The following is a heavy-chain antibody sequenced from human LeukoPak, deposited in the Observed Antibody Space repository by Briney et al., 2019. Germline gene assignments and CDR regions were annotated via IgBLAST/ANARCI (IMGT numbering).Heavy chain of an antibody. CDR3: ARDYYYDSSGYLRAYYYYYYMDV. J-gene: IGHJ6*03. CDR2: INPNSGGT. Sequence: ASVKVSCKASGYTFTGYYMHWVRQAPGQGLEWMGWINPNSGGTNYAQKFQGRVTMTRDTSISTAYMELSRLRSDDTAVYYCARDYYYDSSGYLRAYYYYYYMDVWGKGTTVTVSS. V-gene: IGHV1-2*02. CDR1: GYTFTGYY. D-gene: IGHD3-22*01.